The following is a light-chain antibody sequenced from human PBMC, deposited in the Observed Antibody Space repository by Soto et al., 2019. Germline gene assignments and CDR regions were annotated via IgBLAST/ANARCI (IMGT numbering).Light chain of an antibody. CDR2: PEYCGSN. V-gene: IGLV4-60*03. J-gene: IGLJ3*02. CDR1: SGHRTYI. CDR3: ETWDTYTWV. Sequence: QPVLTQPSSASASVGSSVKVTCTLVSGHRTYIITWHQQWPGKAPRYLMKPEYCGSNTKGSGAPDRLSGSTCGADRKFTTSNLQSEDDDDYYCETWDTYTWVFGGGTKVTVL.